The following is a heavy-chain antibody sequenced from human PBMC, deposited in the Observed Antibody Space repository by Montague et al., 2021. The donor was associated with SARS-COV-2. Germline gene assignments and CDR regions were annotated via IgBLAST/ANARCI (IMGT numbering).Heavy chain of an antibody. V-gene: IGHV4-39*07. CDR1: GGSISGSYYF. Sequence: SETLSLTCTVSGGSISGSYYFWSWIRQPPGKGLEWVGDIHYSGTYYNPSLRSRVTMSRDLSENQFSLRLRSVTAADTALYYCASSLISASGAGSNFDSWGQGTLVAVSS. CDR3: ASSLISASGAGSNFDS. D-gene: IGHD6-13*01. J-gene: IGHJ4*02. CDR2: IHYSGT.